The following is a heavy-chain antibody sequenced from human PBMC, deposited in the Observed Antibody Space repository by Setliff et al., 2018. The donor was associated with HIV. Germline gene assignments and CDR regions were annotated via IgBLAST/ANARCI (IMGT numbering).Heavy chain of an antibody. CDR2: IYYSAST. J-gene: IGHJ5*02. CDR1: GGSISSSNYY. V-gene: IGHV4-39*07. D-gene: IGHD2-15*01. Sequence: PSETLSLTCTVSGGSISSSNYYWGWIRQPPGKGLEWIGSIYYSASTYYNSSLKSRVTISVDTSKNQFSLNLSSVTAADTAVYYCAGVGCSGGKCYWFDPWGQGTLVTVSS. CDR3: AGVGCSGGKCYWFDP.